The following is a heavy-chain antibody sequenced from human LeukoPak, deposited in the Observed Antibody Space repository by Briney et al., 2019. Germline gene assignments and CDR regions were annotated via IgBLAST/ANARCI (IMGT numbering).Heavy chain of an antibody. CDR2: IYSGGST. Sequence: PGGSLRLSCAASGFTVSSNYMSWVRQAPGKGLEWVSVIYSGGSTYYADSVKGRFTISRDNSKNTLYLQMNSLRAEDTAVYYCARDLHSYDYVWGSYRHDAFDIWGQGTMVTVSS. J-gene: IGHJ3*02. V-gene: IGHV3-53*01. CDR3: ARDLHSYDYVWGSYRHDAFDI. CDR1: GFTVSSNY. D-gene: IGHD3-16*02.